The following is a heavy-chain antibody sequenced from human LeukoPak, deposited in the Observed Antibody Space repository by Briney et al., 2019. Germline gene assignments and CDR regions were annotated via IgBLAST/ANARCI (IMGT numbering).Heavy chain of an antibody. CDR3: ARDRAVKARIGGMDV. Sequence: GGSLTLSCEASGFTFSGYSMNWVRQAPGKGLEWVSYISESSSHTYNADSAKGRFTISRDNAKNSLYLQMNSLRVEDTGIYYCARDRAVKARIGGMDVWGQGTTVIVSS. CDR2: ISESSSHT. J-gene: IGHJ6*02. V-gene: IGHV3-21*06. CDR1: GFTFSGYS. D-gene: IGHD5-24*01.